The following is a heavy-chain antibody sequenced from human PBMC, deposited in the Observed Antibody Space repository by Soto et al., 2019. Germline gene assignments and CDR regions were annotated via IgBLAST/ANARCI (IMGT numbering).Heavy chain of an antibody. CDR2: IDTSGST. D-gene: IGHD3-3*01. V-gene: IGHV4-4*07. CDR3: ARGGQDFWSGPFDY. Sequence: SETLSLTCTVSGGSISNYYCNWIRQPAGKGLEWIGRIDTSGSTNYNPSLKSRVTMSVDTSKQEFSLRLSSVTAADTALYYCARGGQDFWSGPFDYWGRGALVTVSS. J-gene: IGHJ4*02. CDR1: GGSISNYY.